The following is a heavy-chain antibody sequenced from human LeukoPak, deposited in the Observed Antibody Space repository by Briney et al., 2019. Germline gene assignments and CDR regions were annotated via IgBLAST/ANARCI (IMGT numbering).Heavy chain of an antibody. J-gene: IGHJ6*02. CDR1: GYTLTELS. D-gene: IGHD6-13*01. CDR2: FDPEDGET. Sequence: ASVKVSCKVSGYTLTELSMHWVRQAPGKGLEWMGGFDPEDGETIYAQKFQGRVTVTEDTSTDTAYMELSSLRSEDTAVYYCATAAAGNYYYGMDVWGQGTTVTVSS. V-gene: IGHV1-24*01. CDR3: ATAAAGNYYYGMDV.